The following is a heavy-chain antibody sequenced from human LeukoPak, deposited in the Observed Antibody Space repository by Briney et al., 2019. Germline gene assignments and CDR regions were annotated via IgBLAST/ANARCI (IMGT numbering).Heavy chain of an antibody. CDR3: ARASVAFDY. J-gene: IGHJ4*02. Sequence: GGSLRLSCAASGFTFSIYGMHWVRQAPGKGLEWVAVIWYDGSNKYYADSVKGRFTISRDNSKNTLYLQMNSLRAYDTAVYSCARASVAFDYWGQGPLVTVSS. V-gene: IGHV3-33*01. CDR1: GFTFSIYG. CDR2: IWYDGSNK. D-gene: IGHD4-23*01.